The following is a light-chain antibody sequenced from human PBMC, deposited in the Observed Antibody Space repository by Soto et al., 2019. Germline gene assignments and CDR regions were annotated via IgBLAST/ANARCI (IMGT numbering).Light chain of an antibody. CDR2: SNN. CDR1: SSNIGRSS. CDR3: AAWDDSLNAYV. J-gene: IGLJ1*01. Sequence: QSALTQPPSASGTPGQRVTISCSGSSSNIGRSSVNWYQHLPGAAPKLLIFSNNQRPSGVPDRFSGSRSGTSASLAISGLQSEDEADYYCAAWDDSLNAYVFGTGTKVT. V-gene: IGLV1-44*01.